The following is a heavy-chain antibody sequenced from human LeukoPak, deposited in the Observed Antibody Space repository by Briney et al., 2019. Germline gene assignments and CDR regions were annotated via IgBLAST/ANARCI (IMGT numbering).Heavy chain of an antibody. CDR3: ARVLRGDSSTWLRAFDV. J-gene: IGHJ3*01. CDR2: ISAYSGNT. CDR1: GYTFTTYG. V-gene: IGHV1-18*01. D-gene: IGHD6-13*01. Sequence: ASVKVSCKASGYTFTTYGITWVRQAPGQGLEWMGWISAYSGNTNYAQNLLGRVTMTTDTSTSTAYMEARSLRSDDTAVYYCARVLRGDSSTWLRAFDVWGQGTEVTVSS.